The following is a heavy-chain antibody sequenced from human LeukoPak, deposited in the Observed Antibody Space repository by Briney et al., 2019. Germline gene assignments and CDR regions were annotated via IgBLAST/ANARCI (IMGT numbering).Heavy chain of an antibody. D-gene: IGHD3-22*01. CDR1: GFTFDDYA. Sequence: GGSLRLSCAASGFTFDDYAMHWVRQAPGKGLEWVSGISWNSGSIGYADSAKGRFTISRDNAKNSLYLQMNSLRAEDTALYYCAKGPVYDSSGYYSGHFDYWGQGTLVTVSS. CDR2: ISWNSGSI. J-gene: IGHJ4*02. CDR3: AKGPVYDSSGYYSGHFDY. V-gene: IGHV3-9*01.